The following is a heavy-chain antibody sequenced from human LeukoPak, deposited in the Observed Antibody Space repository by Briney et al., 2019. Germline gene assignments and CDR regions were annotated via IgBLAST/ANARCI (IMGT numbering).Heavy chain of an antibody. D-gene: IGHD3-22*01. J-gene: IGHJ3*02. V-gene: IGHV3-23*01. CDR3: AKDIDSSGYYEGPDALDI. CDR1: GFTFSSYA. Sequence: GGSLRLSCAASGFTFSSYAMSWVRQAPGKGLEWVSAISGSGGSTYYADSVKGRFTISRDNSKNTLYLQMNSLRAEDTAVYYCAKDIDSSGYYEGPDALDIWGQGTMVTVSS. CDR2: ISGSGGST.